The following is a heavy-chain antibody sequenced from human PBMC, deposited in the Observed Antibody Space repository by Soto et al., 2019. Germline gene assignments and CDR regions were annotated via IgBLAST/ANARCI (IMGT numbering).Heavy chain of an antibody. D-gene: IGHD3-16*01. J-gene: IGHJ4*02. CDR3: AREGGESSDGLYYFDS. Sequence: SETLSLTCTVSGGSTSSDNYWSWIRQPPGKGLEWIGHIYYSGNTDYNPSPKSRLAISIDTSKNQFSLKLSSVTAADTAVYFCAREGGESSDGLYYFDSWGQGSLVTVSS. V-gene: IGHV4-30-4*01. CDR1: GGSTSSDNY. CDR2: IYYSGNT.